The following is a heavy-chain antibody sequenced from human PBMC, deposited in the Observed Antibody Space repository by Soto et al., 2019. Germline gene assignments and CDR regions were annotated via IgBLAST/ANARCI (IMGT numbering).Heavy chain of an antibody. Sequence: QVQLVESGGGVVQPGRSLRLSCAASGFTFSSYGMHWVRQAPGKGLEWVAVISYDGSSKYYTDSVKGRFTISRDNSKNTLYLQVNSLRPEDTAVYYCAKDWQSDLPYYYGMDVWGQGTTVTVSS. J-gene: IGHJ6*02. CDR1: GFTFSSYG. CDR2: ISYDGSSK. D-gene: IGHD6-19*01. CDR3: AKDWQSDLPYYYGMDV. V-gene: IGHV3-30*18.